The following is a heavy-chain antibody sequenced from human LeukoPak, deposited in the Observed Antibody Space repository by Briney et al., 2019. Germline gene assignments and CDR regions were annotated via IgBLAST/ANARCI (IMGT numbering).Heavy chain of an antibody. CDR2: MYTSGST. V-gene: IGHV4-4*07. CDR1: GGSISSYY. Sequence: SETLSLTCIVSGGSISSYYWSWIRQPAGKGLEWIGRMYTSGSTNYNPSLKSRVTMSVDTSKNQFSLKVSSVTAADTAVYYCARQGHKLTLVDYYGMDVWGQGTTVTVSS. J-gene: IGHJ6*02. D-gene: IGHD1-26*01. CDR3: ARQGHKLTLVDYYGMDV.